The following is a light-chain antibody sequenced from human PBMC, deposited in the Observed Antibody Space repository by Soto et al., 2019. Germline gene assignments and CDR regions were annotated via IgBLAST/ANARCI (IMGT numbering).Light chain of an antibody. V-gene: IGLV3-21*04. CDR2: YDS. J-gene: IGLJ2*01. CDR1: NIGSKS. Sequence: SYELTQPPSVSVAPGKTARITCGGNNIGSKSVHWYQQKPGQAPVLVIYYDSDRPSGIPERFSGSNSGNTATLTISRVEAGDEADYYCQVWDSSSDHPVVFGGGTQLTDL. CDR3: QVWDSSSDHPVV.